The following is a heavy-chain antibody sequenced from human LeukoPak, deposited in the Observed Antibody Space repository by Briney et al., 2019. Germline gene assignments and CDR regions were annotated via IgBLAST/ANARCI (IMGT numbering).Heavy chain of an antibody. Sequence: GGSLRLSCAASGFTFSTFAMYWVRQAPGKGPEWVSGISANGGSSNYADSVRGRFNTSRDNSRNTLYLQMSSLRVDDTATYYCTKSTGYWYYGMDVWGQGTTVTVSS. D-gene: IGHD2-8*02. J-gene: IGHJ6*02. CDR3: TKSTGYWYYGMDV. CDR1: GFTFSTFA. CDR2: ISANGGSS. V-gene: IGHV3-23*01.